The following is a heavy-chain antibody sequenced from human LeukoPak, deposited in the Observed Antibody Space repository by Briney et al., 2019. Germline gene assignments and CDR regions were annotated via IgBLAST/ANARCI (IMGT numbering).Heavy chain of an antibody. V-gene: IGHV5-51*01. CDR1: GYSFTSYW. CDR2: IYPGDSDT. D-gene: IGHD6-13*01. J-gene: IGHJ5*02. CDR3: ARSSLGIAAVDWFDP. Sequence: GESLRISCKGSGYSFTSYWIVWVRQMPGKGLEWMGIIYPGDSDTRYSPSFQGQVTISADKSISTAYLQWSSLKASDTAMYYCARSSLGIAAVDWFDPWGQGTLVTVSS.